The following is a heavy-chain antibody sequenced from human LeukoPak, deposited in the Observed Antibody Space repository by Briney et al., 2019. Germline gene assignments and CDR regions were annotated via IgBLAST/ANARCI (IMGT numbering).Heavy chain of an antibody. V-gene: IGHV4-34*01. Sequence: SQTLSPTSAVYTASSSGNYCGWDRHPPGKGLELIGEINHSGRTNYNPSLKSRLALSVGTSKDQFFLKLSSVTAADTAVYCCARDRTGGGGQGTLVTVS. CDR3: ARDRTGG. D-gene: IGHD1-26*01. CDR1: TASSSGNY. CDR2: INHSGRT. J-gene: IGHJ1*01.